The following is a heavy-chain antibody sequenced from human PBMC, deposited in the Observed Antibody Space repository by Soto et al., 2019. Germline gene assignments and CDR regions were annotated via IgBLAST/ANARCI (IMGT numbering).Heavy chain of an antibody. D-gene: IGHD3-16*01. Sequence: GXSVKVSWNPSESTFTDYYLDLVRQAPGQGLEWMGWINANSGGTNFAQKFQGRVTMTRDTSIDKAYMDLNRLRSDDTAVYFCARYLMISESGMDVWGQGTTVTVSS. CDR2: INANSGGT. J-gene: IGHJ6*02. V-gene: IGHV1-2*02. CDR1: ESTFTDYY. CDR3: ARYLMISESGMDV.